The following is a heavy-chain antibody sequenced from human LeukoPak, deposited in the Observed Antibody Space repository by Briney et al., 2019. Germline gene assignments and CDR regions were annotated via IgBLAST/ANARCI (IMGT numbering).Heavy chain of an antibody. CDR3: ARRFSLRDTIFYYYYYMDV. CDR2: INHSGST. V-gene: IGHV4-34*01. D-gene: IGHD3-3*01. Sequence: PSETLSLTCAVYGGSFSGYYWSWIRQPPGKGLEWIGEINHSGSTNHNPSLKSRVTISVDTSKNQFSLKLSSVTAADTAVYYCARRFSLRDTIFYYYYYMDVWGKGTTVTISS. CDR1: GGSFSGYY. J-gene: IGHJ6*03.